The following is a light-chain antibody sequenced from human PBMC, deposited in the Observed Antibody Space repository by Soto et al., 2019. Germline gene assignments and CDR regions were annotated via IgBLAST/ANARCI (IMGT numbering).Light chain of an antibody. CDR3: SSYTSSSSWV. V-gene: IGLV2-14*01. CDR1: SSDVGGYNY. J-gene: IGLJ3*02. Sequence: QSALTQPASVSGSPGKSITISCTGTSSDVGGYNYVSWYQQHPGKAPKLMIYDVSNRPSGVSNRFSGSKSGNTASLTISGLQAEDESDYYYSSYTSSSSWVFGGGTKLTFL. CDR2: DVS.